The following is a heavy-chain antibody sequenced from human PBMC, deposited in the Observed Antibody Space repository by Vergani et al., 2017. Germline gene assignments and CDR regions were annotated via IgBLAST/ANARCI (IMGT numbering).Heavy chain of an antibody. CDR2: ISYDGSNK. Sequence: QVQLVESGGGVVQPGRSLRLSCAASGFTFSSYGMHWVRQAPGKGLEWVAVISYDGSNKYYADSVKGRFTIPRDNSKNTLYLQMNSLRAEDTAVYYCAGGNLRYFDCLSRQSYYYYGMDVWGQGTTVTVSS. V-gene: IGHV3-30*03. CDR3: AGGNLRYFDCLSRQSYYYYGMDV. CDR1: GFTFSSYG. D-gene: IGHD3-9*01. J-gene: IGHJ6*02.